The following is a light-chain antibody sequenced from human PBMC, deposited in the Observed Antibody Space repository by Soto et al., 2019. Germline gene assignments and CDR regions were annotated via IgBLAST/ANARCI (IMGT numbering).Light chain of an antibody. Sequence: DIQMTQSPSTLSASVGDRVTITCRASQSISSWLAWYQQKPGKAPNLLIYKASSLESGVPSRFSGSGSGTEFTLTISSLQPDDFATYYCQQYSNYWTFGQGTKVVIK. V-gene: IGKV1-5*03. CDR1: QSISSW. CDR3: QQYSNYWT. J-gene: IGKJ1*01. CDR2: KAS.